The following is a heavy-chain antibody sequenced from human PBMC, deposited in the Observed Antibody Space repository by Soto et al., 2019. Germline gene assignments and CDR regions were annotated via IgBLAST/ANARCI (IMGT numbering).Heavy chain of an antibody. Sequence: PGGSLRLSCAASGFTVSSNYMSWVRQAPGKGLEWVSVIYSGGSTYYADSVKGRFTISRDNSKNTLYLQMNSLRAEDTAVYYCARQRDARAYGMDVWGQGTTVTVS. CDR1: GFTVSSNY. CDR2: IYSGGST. CDR3: ARQRDARAYGMDV. V-gene: IGHV3-53*01. J-gene: IGHJ6*02.